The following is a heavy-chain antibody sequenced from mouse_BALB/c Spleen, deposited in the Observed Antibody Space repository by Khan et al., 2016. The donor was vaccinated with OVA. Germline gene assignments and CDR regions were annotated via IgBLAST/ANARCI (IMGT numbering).Heavy chain of an antibody. V-gene: IGHV3-2*02. Sequence: EVQLQESGPGLVKPSQSLSLTCTVTGYSITSDYAWNWIRQFPGSKLEWMGSISYSGTTSYNPSLKSRIAITRDTSKNQFFLQLNSVTPEDTATXYCSIKVRRCDYCSFDVWGAGTTVTVSS. J-gene: IGHJ1*01. CDR3: SIKVRRCDYCSFDV. CDR1: GYSITSDYA. CDR2: ISYSGTT. D-gene: IGHD2-14*01.